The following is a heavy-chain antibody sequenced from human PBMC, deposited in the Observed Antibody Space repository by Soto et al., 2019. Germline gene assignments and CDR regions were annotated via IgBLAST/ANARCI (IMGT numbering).Heavy chain of an antibody. V-gene: IGHV3-23*01. J-gene: IGHJ6*03. D-gene: IGHD3-10*01. Sequence: GGSLRLSCAASGFTFSSYAMSWVRQAPGKGLEWVSAISGSGGSTYYADSVKGRFTISRDNSKSTLYLQMNSLRAEDTAVYYCAKEGVHGSGSYYKDYYYMDVWGKGTTVTVSS. CDR2: ISGSGGST. CDR1: GFTFSSYA. CDR3: AKEGVHGSGSYYKDYYYMDV.